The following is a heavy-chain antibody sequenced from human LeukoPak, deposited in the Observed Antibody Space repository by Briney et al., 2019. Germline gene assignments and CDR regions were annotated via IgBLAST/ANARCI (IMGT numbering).Heavy chain of an antibody. D-gene: IGHD3-22*01. CDR1: GYTFTSYY. CDR3: ARVNGFGLFSYYFDY. Sequence: ASVKVSCKASGYTFTSYYMHWVRQAPGQGLEWMGIINPSGGSTSYAQKFQGRVTMTRDTSTSTVYMELSSLRSEDTAVYYCARVNGFGLFSYYFDYWGQGTLVTVSS. J-gene: IGHJ4*02. V-gene: IGHV1-46*01. CDR2: INPSGGST.